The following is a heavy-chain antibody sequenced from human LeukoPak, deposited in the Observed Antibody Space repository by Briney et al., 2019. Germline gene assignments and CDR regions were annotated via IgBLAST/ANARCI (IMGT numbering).Heavy chain of an antibody. J-gene: IGHJ4*02. CDR3: AKDSGDSGWYVDN. D-gene: IGHD6-19*01. CDR1: GFTFSNYA. CDR2: ISANAAGT. Sequence: GGSLRLSCAASGFTFSNYAMRWFRQAPGKGLEWVSSISANAAGTYYAGSVKGRFTISRDNSKNTVYLQMNSLRGEDTAVYYCAKDSGDSGWYVDNWGQGTLVTVSS. V-gene: IGHV3-23*01.